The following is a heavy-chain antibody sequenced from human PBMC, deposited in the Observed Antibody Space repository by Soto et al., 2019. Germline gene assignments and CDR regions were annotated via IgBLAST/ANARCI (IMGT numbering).Heavy chain of an antibody. J-gene: IGHJ6*02. CDR2: IWYDGSNK. V-gene: IGHV3-33*08. CDR3: ARADCTGAYCYSWPFNYGVDV. Sequence: QVQLVESGGGVVQPGGSLRLSCTTSGFTFNTYGMHWVRQAPGKGLEWVAIIWYDGSNKYYADSVKGRFTISRDNSKNTLYLQINSRRAEDTALYHCARADCTGAYCYSWPFNYGVDVWGQGATVTVSS. CDR1: GFTFNTYG. D-gene: IGHD2-15*01.